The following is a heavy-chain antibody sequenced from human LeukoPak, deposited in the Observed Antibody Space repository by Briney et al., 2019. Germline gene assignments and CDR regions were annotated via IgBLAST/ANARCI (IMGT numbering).Heavy chain of an antibody. CDR1: GGSIGSTTNF. CDR3: ARLVQDYYYGMDV. CDR2: MFSSGYS. J-gene: IGHJ6*02. V-gene: IGHV4-39*01. Sequence: SETLSLTCTVSGGSIGSTTNFWGWLRQPPGKGPEWIGDMFSSGYSHYTPSLKSRVSISIDTSKNQFSLSLTSVTAADTAVYYCARLVQDYYYGMDVWGQGTTVTVSS. D-gene: IGHD2-8*01.